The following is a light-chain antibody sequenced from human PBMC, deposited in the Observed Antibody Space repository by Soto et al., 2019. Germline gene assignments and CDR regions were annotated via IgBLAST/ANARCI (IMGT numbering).Light chain of an antibody. CDR2: GAS. V-gene: IGKV3-20*01. J-gene: IGKJ5*01. CDR3: QQYGSSPIIS. Sequence: VLTQSPGTLSLSPGESATLSCRASQTVSITYLTWYQQKPGQAPRLLIFGASKRATGIPDRFSGSGSGRDFTLTISGLEPEDFAVYYCQQYGSSPIISFGQGTRLEIK. CDR1: QTVSITY.